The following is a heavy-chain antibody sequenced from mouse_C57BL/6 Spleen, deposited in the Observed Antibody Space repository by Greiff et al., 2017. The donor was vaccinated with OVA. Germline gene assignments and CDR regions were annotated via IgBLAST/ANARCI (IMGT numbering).Heavy chain of an antibody. CDR2: IYPGSGNT. J-gene: IGHJ2*01. CDR1: GYSFTSYY. CDR3: ARWDGYYFDY. Sequence: VQLQQSGPELVKPGASVKISCKASGYSFTSYYIHWVKQRPGQGLEWIGWIYPGSGNTKYNEKFKGKATLTADTSSSTAYMQLSSLTSEDSAVYYCARWDGYYFDYWGQGTTLTVSS. D-gene: IGHD2-3*01. V-gene: IGHV1-66*01.